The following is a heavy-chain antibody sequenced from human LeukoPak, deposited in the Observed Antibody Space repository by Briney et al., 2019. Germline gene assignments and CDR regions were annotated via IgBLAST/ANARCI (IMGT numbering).Heavy chain of an antibody. CDR2: IKPDGSEK. Sequence: GGSLRLSCAASGFTFSNYWMSWVRQAPGKGLEWVANIKPDGSEKCYVGSVRGRFTISRDNAKNSLYLLMNSLTAEDTAMYYCARSVVPAARSRFDPWGQGTLVTVSS. CDR1: GFTFSNYW. J-gene: IGHJ5*02. D-gene: IGHD2-2*01. V-gene: IGHV3-7*01. CDR3: ARSVVPAARSRFDP.